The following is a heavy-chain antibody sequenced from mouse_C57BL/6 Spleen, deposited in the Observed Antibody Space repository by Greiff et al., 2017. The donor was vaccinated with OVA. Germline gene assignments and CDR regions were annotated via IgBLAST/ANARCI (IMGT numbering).Heavy chain of an antibody. Sequence: QVQLQQPGAELVKPGASVTLSCKASGYTFTSYWMHWVKQRPGQGLEWIGMIHPNSGSTNYNEKFKSKATLTVDKSSSTAYMQLRSLTSEDSSVYYCARKKVYSNFSMDYWGQGTSVTVSS. CDR3: ARKKVYSNFSMDY. CDR1: GYTFTSYW. CDR2: IHPNSGST. V-gene: IGHV1-64*01. D-gene: IGHD2-5*01. J-gene: IGHJ4*01.